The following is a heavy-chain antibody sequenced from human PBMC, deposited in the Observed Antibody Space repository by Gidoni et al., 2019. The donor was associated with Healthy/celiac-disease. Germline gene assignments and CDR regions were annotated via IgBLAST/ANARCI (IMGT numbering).Heavy chain of an antibody. CDR3: AKDFVGDIWPEVSLFTDY. CDR2: ISYDGSNK. J-gene: IGHJ4*02. D-gene: IGHD3-9*01. V-gene: IGHV3-30*18. CDR1: GFTFSSYG. Sequence: QVQLVESGGGVVQPGRSLRLSCAASGFTFSSYGMHWVRQAPGKGLEWVAVISYDGSNKYYADSVKGRFTISRDNSKNTLYLQMNSLRAEDTAVYYCAKDFVGDIWPEVSLFTDYWGQGTLVTVSS.